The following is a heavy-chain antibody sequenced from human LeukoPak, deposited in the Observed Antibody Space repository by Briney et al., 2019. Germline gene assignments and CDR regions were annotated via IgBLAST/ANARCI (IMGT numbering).Heavy chain of an antibody. V-gene: IGHV3-23*01. Sequence: PGGSLRLSCAASGFTFSSYAMRWVRQAPGKGLEWVSAICGSGGSTYYADSVKGRFTISRDNSKNTLYLQMNSLRAEDTAVYYCAKDRDYYGSGAAFDIWGQGTMVTVSS. CDR3: AKDRDYYGSGAAFDI. CDR1: GFTFSSYA. J-gene: IGHJ3*02. D-gene: IGHD3-10*01. CDR2: ICGSGGST.